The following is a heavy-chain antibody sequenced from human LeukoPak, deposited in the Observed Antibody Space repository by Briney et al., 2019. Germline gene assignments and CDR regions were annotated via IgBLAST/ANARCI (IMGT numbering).Heavy chain of an antibody. V-gene: IGHV4-59*01. CDR2: IYYSGST. CDR1: GGSISSYY. D-gene: IGHD4-17*01. J-gene: IGHJ6*02. Sequence: SETLSLTCTVSGGSISSYYWSWIRQPPGKGLEWIGYIYYSGSTNHNPSLKSRVTISVDTSKNQFSLKLSSVTAADTAVYYCASANYGDTPRQNRYYYYGMDVWGQGTTVTVSS. CDR3: ASANYGDTPRQNRYYYYGMDV.